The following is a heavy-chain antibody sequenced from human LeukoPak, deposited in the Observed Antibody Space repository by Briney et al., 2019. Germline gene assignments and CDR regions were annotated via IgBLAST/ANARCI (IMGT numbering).Heavy chain of an antibody. Sequence: PGGSLRLSCAASGFVFSHYAIYSVRQAPGKGLEWVALISYDGSNQFYADSVKGRFTISRDNSKNTLYLQMNSLRTEDTAVYYWSRAKTTVTSFYAFYIRGQGTMGTGSS. CDR1: GFVFSHYA. J-gene: IGHJ3*02. D-gene: IGHD4-17*01. CDR3: SRAKTTVTSFYAFYI. V-gene: IGHV3-30-3*01. CDR2: ISYDGSNQ.